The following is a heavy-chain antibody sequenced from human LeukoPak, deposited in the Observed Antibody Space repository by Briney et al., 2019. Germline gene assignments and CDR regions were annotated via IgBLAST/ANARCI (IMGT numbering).Heavy chain of an antibody. D-gene: IGHD1-1*01. CDR2: INSDGSIT. V-gene: IGHV3-74*01. J-gene: IGHJ4*02. Sequence: PGGSLRLSCAASGFTFSRYWMHWVRQAPGKGLVWFSRINSDGSITSYADSVKGRFTISRDNAKNTLYLQMNSLRAEDTAVYYCAKTGTHVGVFDYWGQGTRVTVSS. CDR3: AKTGTHVGVFDY. CDR1: GFTFSRYW.